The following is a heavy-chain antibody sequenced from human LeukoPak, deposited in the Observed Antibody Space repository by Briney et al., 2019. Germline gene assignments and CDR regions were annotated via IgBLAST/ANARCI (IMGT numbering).Heavy chain of an antibody. J-gene: IGHJ4*02. CDR3: ARGASSSSAPLDY. CDR1: GGSISSYY. D-gene: IGHD6-6*01. CDR2: IYYSGST. V-gene: IGHV4-59*01. Sequence: PSETLSLTCSVSGGSISSYYWSWIRQPPGKGLGWIGYIYYSGSTDYNPSLKSRVTISVDMSKNQFSLKLSSVTAADTALYYCARGASSSSAPLDYWGQGTLVTVSS.